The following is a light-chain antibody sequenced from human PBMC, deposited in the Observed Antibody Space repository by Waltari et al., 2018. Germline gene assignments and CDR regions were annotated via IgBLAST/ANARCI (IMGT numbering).Light chain of an antibody. CDR2: GNS. Sequence: QSVLTQPPSVSAAPGQRVTISCTGSSSNIREGYDVHWYQQLPGTAPKLLIYGNSNRPSGVPDRFSGSKSGTSASLAITGLQAEDEADYYCQSYDSSLSGWVFGGGTKLTVL. J-gene: IGLJ2*01. CDR3: QSYDSSLSGWV. CDR1: SSNIREGYD. V-gene: IGLV1-40*01.